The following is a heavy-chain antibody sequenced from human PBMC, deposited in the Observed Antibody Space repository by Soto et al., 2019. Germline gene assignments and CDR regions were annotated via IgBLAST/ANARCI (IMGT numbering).Heavy chain of an antibody. J-gene: IGHJ6*02. Sequence: GGSLRLSCAASGFTFSSYAMSWVRQAPGKGLEWVSAISGSGGSTYYADSVKGRFTISRDNSKNTLYLQMNSLRAEDTAVYYCAKDQEYSSSYISYYGMDVWGQGTTVTVSS. CDR3: AKDQEYSSSYISYYGMDV. CDR2: ISGSGGST. D-gene: IGHD6-6*01. V-gene: IGHV3-23*01. CDR1: GFTFSSYA.